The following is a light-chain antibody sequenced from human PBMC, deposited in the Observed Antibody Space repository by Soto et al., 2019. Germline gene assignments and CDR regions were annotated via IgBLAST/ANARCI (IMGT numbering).Light chain of an antibody. J-gene: IGKJ2*01. CDR1: QSVSSSY. Sequence: EIVLTQSPGTLSLSPGERATLSCRASQSVSSSYLAWYQQKPGQAPRLFIYGASSRATGIPDRFSGSGSGTDFTLTISRLEPEDFAVYYCQQGSTFGQGTKLEIK. CDR3: QQGST. CDR2: GAS. V-gene: IGKV3-20*01.